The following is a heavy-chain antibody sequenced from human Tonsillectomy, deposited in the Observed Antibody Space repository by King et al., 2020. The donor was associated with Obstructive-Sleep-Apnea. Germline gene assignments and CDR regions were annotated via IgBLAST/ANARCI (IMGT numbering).Heavy chain of an antibody. V-gene: IGHV3-43D*03. D-gene: IGHD6-19*01. Sequence: VQLVESGGVVVQPGGSLRLSCAASGFTFDDYAIHWVRQAPGKGLEWVSLITWDGDSTYYADSVRGRFTISRDNSKNSLYLQMNSLRPEDTALYYCACSSGWYEGPFDHWGQGTLVTVSS. CDR3: ACSSGWYEGPFDH. CDR2: ITWDGDST. J-gene: IGHJ4*02. CDR1: GFTFDDYA.